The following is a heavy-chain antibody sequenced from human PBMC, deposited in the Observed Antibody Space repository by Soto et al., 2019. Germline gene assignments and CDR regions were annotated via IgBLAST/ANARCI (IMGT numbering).Heavy chain of an antibody. D-gene: IGHD6-19*01. CDR3: AGQAVAGTGEYFQH. Sequence: QVQLVESGGGVVQPGRSLRLSCAASGFTFSSYGMHWVRQAPGKGLEWVAVISYDGSNKYYADSVKGRFTISRDNSKNTLYLQMNSLRAEDTAVYYCAGQAVAGTGEYFQHWGQGTLVTVSS. CDR2: ISYDGSNK. CDR1: GFTFSSYG. J-gene: IGHJ1*01. V-gene: IGHV3-30*03.